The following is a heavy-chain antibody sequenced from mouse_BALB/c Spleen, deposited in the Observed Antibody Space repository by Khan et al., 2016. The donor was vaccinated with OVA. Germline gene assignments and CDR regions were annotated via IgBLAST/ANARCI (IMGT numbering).Heavy chain of an antibody. CDR1: GYSITSDYA. V-gene: IGHV3-2*02. J-gene: IGHJ3*01. Sequence: EVQLQESGPGLVKPSQSLSLTCTVTGYSITSDYAWNWIRQFPGNKLEWMGYISYSGSTSYNPSLKSRISITRDTSKNQFFLQLNSVTTEDTATYYDARGRYRDPFAYWGQGTLVTVSA. CDR2: ISYSGST. D-gene: IGHD2-14*01. CDR3: ARGRYRDPFAY.